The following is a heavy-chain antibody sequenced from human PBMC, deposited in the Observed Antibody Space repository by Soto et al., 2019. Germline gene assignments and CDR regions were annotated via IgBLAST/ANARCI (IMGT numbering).Heavy chain of an antibody. CDR2: IKQDGSEK. CDR3: ARDGDDSSGYYPVPFDY. V-gene: IGHV3-7*05. Sequence: PGGSLRLSCAASGFTFSSYWMSWVRQAPGKGLEWVANIKQDGSEKYYVDSVKGRFTISRDNAKNSLYLQMDSLRAEDTAVYYCARDGDDSSGYYPVPFDYWGQGTLVTVSS. D-gene: IGHD3-22*01. CDR1: GFTFSSYW. J-gene: IGHJ4*02.